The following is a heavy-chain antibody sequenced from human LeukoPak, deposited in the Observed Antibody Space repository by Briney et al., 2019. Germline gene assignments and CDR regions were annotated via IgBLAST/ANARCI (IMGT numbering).Heavy chain of an antibody. V-gene: IGHV4-39*07. CDR3: ARPLRCSGNNCYMDNWFDP. Sequence: PSETLSLTCTVSGGSISSSSYYWGWIRQPPGKGLEWIGSIYYSGSTYYNPSLKSRVTISVDTSKNQFSLKLSSVTAADTAVYYCARPLRCSGNNCYMDNWFDPWGQGTLVTVSS. CDR1: GGSISSSSYY. D-gene: IGHD2-2*02. CDR2: IYYSGST. J-gene: IGHJ5*02.